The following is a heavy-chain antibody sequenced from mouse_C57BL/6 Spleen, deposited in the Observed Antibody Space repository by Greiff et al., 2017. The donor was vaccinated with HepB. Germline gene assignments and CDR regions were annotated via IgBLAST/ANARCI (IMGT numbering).Heavy chain of an antibody. CDR3: TRASSFAY. V-gene: IGHV1-15*01. Sequence: SGAELVRPGASVTLSCKASGYTFTDYEMHWVKQTPVHGLEWIGAIDPETGGTAYNQKFKGKAILTADKSSSTAYMELRSLTSEDSAVYYCTRASSFAYWGQGTLVTVSA. CDR1: GYTFTDYE. D-gene: IGHD1-3*01. J-gene: IGHJ3*01. CDR2: IDPETGGT.